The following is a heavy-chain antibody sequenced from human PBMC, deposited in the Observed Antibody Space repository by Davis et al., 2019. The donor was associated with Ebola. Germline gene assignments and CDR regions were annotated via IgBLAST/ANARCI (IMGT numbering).Heavy chain of an antibody. Sequence: MPSETLSLTCTVSGGSISSSSYYWGWIRQPPGKGLEWIGSIYYSGSTYYNPSLKSRVTISVDTSKNQFSLKLSSVTAADTAVYYCASPAYYYGSGSYYLIDYWGQGTLVTVSS. J-gene: IGHJ4*02. V-gene: IGHV4-39*01. CDR3: ASPAYYYGSGSYYLIDY. D-gene: IGHD3-10*01. CDR2: IYYSGST. CDR1: GGSISSSSYY.